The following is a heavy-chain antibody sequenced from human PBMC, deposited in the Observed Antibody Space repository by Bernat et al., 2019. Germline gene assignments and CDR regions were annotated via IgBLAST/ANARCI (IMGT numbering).Heavy chain of an antibody. CDR1: GYTFTSYG. CDR2: ISGYNGNT. J-gene: IGHJ4*02. Sequence: QVQLVQSGAEVKKPGASVKVSCKASGYTFTSYGISWVRQAPGQGLEWMGWISGYNGNTNYAQKVQGRVTMTTDTSTSTAYMELRSLRSDNTAVYYCARDDGATLRDQIDYWGQGTLVTVSS. CDR3: ARDDGATLRDQIDY. V-gene: IGHV1-18*01. D-gene: IGHD5-12*01.